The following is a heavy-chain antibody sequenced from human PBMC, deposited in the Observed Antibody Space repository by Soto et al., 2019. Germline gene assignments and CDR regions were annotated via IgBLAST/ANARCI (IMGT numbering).Heavy chain of an antibody. D-gene: IGHD3-22*01. V-gene: IGHV4-30-2*01. Sequence: QLQLQESGSGLVKPSQTLSLTCAVSGGSISSGGYSWSWIRQPPGKGLAWIGYIYHSGSTYYNPCLNSSLTIPVDRSKNRLVLELQSVTVADTALYFCARGGVDYYDSSGYYCPPYYFHYWGQGTLVTVSS. CDR1: GGSISSGGYS. J-gene: IGHJ4*02. CDR2: IYHSGST. CDR3: ARGGVDYYDSSGYYCPPYYFHY.